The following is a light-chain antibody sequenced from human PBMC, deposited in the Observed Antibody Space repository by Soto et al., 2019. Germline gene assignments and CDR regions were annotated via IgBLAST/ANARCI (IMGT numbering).Light chain of an antibody. CDR3: HHYNNWTPRNT. J-gene: IGKJ2*01. CDR1: QSVSSN. Sequence: EIVMTQSPATLSLSPGERATLSCRASQSVSSNLVWYLQKPGQAPRLLIYDTSTRATNVPARFSGSGSETESTLTISGLQSEDFGIYYCHHYNNWTPRNTFGQGTKLEIK. CDR2: DTS. V-gene: IGKV3-15*01.